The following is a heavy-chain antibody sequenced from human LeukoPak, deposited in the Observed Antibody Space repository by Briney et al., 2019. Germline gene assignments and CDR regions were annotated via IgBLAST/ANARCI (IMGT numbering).Heavy chain of an antibody. CDR3: ARSQPGYHSFDY. CDR2: IYPGASDT. V-gene: IGHV5-51*01. J-gene: IGHJ4*02. CDR1: GYSFSNYW. D-gene: IGHD5-12*01. Sequence: GESLKISCKGSGYSFSNYWIAWVRQMPGKVLEWMGIIYPGASDTRYSPSFQGQVTISADKSISTAYLQWSSLKASDTAMYYCARSQPGYHSFDYWGQGTLVTVSS.